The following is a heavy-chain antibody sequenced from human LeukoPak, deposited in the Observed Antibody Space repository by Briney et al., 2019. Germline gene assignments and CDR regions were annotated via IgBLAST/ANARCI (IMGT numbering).Heavy chain of an antibody. CDR2: INHSGST. CDR1: GGSFSGYY. J-gene: IGHJ3*02. V-gene: IGHV4-34*01. Sequence: SETLSLTCAVYGGSFSGYYWSWIRQPPGKGLEWIGEINHSGSTNYNPSLKSRVTISVDTSKNQFSLKLSSVTAADTAVYYCARQGSSGLAFAFDIWGQGTMVTVSS. CDR3: ARQGSSGLAFAFDI. D-gene: IGHD6-19*01.